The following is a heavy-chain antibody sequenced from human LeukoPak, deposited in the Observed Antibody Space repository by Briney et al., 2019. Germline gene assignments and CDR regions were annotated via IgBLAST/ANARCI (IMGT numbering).Heavy chain of an antibody. V-gene: IGHV3-49*04. CDR3: TRGGDGYNLGYYYYMGV. Sequence: PGGSLRLSCAASGFIFSNAWMSWVRQAPGKGLEWVGFIRSKAYGGTTEYAASVKGRFTISRDDSKSIAYLQMNSLKTEDTAVYYCTRGGDGYNLGYYYYMGVWGKGTTVTISS. CDR2: IRSKAYGGTT. D-gene: IGHD5-24*01. J-gene: IGHJ6*03. CDR1: GFIFSNAW.